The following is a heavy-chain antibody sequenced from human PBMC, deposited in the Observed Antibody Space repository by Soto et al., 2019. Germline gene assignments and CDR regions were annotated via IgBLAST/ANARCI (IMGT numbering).Heavy chain of an antibody. D-gene: IGHD2-15*01. V-gene: IGHV1-69*08. CDR1: GGTFSSYT. J-gene: IGHJ4*02. Sequence: QVQLVQSGAEVQKPGSSVKVSCKASGGTFSSYTISWVRQAPGQGLEWMGRIIPILGIANYAQKFQGRVTITADKSTSTAYMELSSLRSEDTAVYYCARDGGDCSGGSCYLFDYWGQGTLVTVSS. CDR2: IIPILGIA. CDR3: ARDGGDCSGGSCYLFDY.